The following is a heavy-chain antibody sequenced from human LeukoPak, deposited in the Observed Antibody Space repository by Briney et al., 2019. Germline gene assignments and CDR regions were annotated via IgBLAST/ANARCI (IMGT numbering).Heavy chain of an antibody. V-gene: IGHV3-23*01. J-gene: IGHJ3*02. CDR2: ISGSGGST. CDR1: GFTFSSYA. Sequence: YPGGSLRLSCAASGFTFSSYAMSWVRQAPGKGLEWVSAISGSGGSTYYADSVKGRFTISRDNSKDTLYLQMNSLRAEDTAVYYCAKDPNSSGWTRGDAFDIWGQGTMVTVSS. CDR3: AKDPNSSGWTRGDAFDI. D-gene: IGHD6-19*01.